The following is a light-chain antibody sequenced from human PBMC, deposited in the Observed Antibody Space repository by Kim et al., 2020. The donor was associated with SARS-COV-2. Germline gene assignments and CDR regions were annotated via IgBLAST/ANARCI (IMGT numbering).Light chain of an antibody. V-gene: IGKV1-5*03. CDR3: QQYNSYSIT. J-gene: IGKJ4*01. CDR2: QAS. Sequence: DILMTQSPSTLSVSVGDRVTITCRASQSISTWLAWYQQKPGKAPKLLIYQASTLETGVPSRFSGSGSGTEFTLTISSLQPDDFPTYYCQQYNSYSITFGGGTKVDIK. CDR1: QSISTW.